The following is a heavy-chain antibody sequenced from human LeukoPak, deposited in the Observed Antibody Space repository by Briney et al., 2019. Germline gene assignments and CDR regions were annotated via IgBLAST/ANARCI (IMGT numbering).Heavy chain of an antibody. J-gene: IGHJ4*02. Sequence: GGSLRLSCAASGFTFSYYTMHWVRQAPGKGLEWVAVISYDGSNEYYADSVKGRFTISRDNAKKSLYLQMNSLRAEDTAIYYCARDRYYDSSGYLDYWGQGTLVTVSS. CDR2: ISYDGSNE. V-gene: IGHV3-30-3*01. D-gene: IGHD3-22*01. CDR3: ARDRYYDSSGYLDY. CDR1: GFTFSYYT.